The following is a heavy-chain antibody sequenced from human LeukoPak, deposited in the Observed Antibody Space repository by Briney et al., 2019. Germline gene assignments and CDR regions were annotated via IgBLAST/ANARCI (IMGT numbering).Heavy chain of an antibody. D-gene: IGHD3-9*01. V-gene: IGHV3-7*05. CDR2: IKEDGSDK. CDR3: ARDRDWVTDY. J-gene: IGHJ4*02. Sequence: GGSLRLSCAASGFTFSSYWMNWVRQAPGKGLEWVANIKEDGSDKYYVDSVKGRFTVSRDNAKNSLYLQMNGLRAEDTAVYYCARDRDWVTDYWGQGTLVTVSS. CDR1: GFTFSSYW.